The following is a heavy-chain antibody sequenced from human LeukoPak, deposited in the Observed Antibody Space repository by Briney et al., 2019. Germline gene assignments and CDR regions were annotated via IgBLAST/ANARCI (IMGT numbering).Heavy chain of an antibody. CDR2: INGDGSTT. J-gene: IGHJ4*02. CDR3: AEAASVRGVSY. D-gene: IGHD3-10*01. CDR1: GFTFSSYW. Sequence: GGSLRLSCAASGFTFSSYWVNWVRQAPGKGPLWVSHINGDGSTTNYAYSVKGRFTISRDNAKNTLYLQMNSLRAEDTAVYYCAEAASVRGVSYWGQGTLVTVSS. V-gene: IGHV3-74*01.